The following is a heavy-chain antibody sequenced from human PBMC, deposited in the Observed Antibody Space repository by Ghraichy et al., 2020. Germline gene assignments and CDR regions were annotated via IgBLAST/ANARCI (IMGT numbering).Heavy chain of an antibody. CDR2: INHSGST. J-gene: IGHJ4*02. V-gene: IGHV4-34*01. CDR1: GGSFSGYY. D-gene: IGHD3-22*01. CDR3: ARVAVYRVVTPPIRYFDY. Sequence: SETLSLTCAVYGGSFSGYYWSWIRQPPGKGLEWIGEINHSGSTNYNPSLKSRVTISVDTSKNQFSLKLSSVTAADTAVYYCARVAVYRVVTPPIRYFDYWGQGTLVTVSS.